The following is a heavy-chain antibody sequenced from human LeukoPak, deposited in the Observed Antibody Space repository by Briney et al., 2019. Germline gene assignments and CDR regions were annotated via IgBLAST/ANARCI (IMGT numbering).Heavy chain of an antibody. Sequence: GASVKVSCKASGYTFTGYYMHWVRQAPGQGLEWMGWINPNSGGTNYAQKFQGRVTMTRDTSISTAYMELSRLRSDDTAVYYCARSIAVAGTGGAPNYWGQGTLVTVSS. CDR2: INPNSGGT. CDR1: GYTFTGYY. J-gene: IGHJ4*02. V-gene: IGHV1-2*02. CDR3: ARSIAVAGTGGAPNY. D-gene: IGHD6-19*01.